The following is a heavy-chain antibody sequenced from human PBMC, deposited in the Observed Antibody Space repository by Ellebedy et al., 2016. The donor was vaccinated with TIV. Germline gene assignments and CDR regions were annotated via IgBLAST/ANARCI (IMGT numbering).Heavy chain of an antibody. Sequence: AASVKVSCKASGGTFSSYAISWVRQAPGQGLEWMGGIIPIFGTANYAQKFQGRVTMTRDTSTSTVYMELSSLTSEDTAVFYCARGDKVFVITPYNWFDPWGQGTLVTVSS. J-gene: IGHJ5*02. D-gene: IGHD3-16*02. V-gene: IGHV1-69*05. CDR2: IIPIFGTA. CDR1: GGTFSSYA. CDR3: ARGDKVFVITPYNWFDP.